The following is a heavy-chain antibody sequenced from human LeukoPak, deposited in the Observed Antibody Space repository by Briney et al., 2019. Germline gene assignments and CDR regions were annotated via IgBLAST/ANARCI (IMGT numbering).Heavy chain of an antibody. CDR3: AREDCTIGAVCSSLLDH. Sequence: PGRSLRLSCAASGFTFSSYAMHWVRQAPGKGLEWVAVISYDGSNKYYADSVKGRFTISRDNAKNTLYLQMNNLRAEDTAVYYCAREDCTIGAVCSSLLDHWGRGTLVTVSS. D-gene: IGHD2-8*01. J-gene: IGHJ4*02. V-gene: IGHV3-30-3*01. CDR1: GFTFSSYA. CDR2: ISYDGSNK.